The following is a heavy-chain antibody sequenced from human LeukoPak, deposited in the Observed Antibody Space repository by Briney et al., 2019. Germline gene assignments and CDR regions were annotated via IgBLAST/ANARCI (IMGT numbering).Heavy chain of an antibody. D-gene: IGHD4-23*01. CDR2: ISGSGGST. CDR1: GFTFSSYA. Sequence: PGGSLRLSCAASGFTFSSYAMSWVRQAPGKGLEWVSAISGSGGSTYYADSVKGRFTIFRDNSKNTLYLQMNSLRAEDTAVYYCAKDMSYGGNSGTFDYWGQGTLVTVSS. V-gene: IGHV3-23*01. CDR3: AKDMSYGGNSGTFDY. J-gene: IGHJ4*02.